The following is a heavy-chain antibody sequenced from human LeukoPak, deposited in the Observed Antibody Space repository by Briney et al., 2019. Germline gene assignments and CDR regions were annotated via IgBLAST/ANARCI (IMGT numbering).Heavy chain of an antibody. Sequence: GGSLRLSCAASGFTFSNAWMSWVRQAPGKGLEWVSAISGSGGSTYYADSVKGRFTISRDNSKNTLYLQMNSLRAEDTAVYYCAKDEDLTSGWPFDYWGQGTLVTVSS. CDR2: ISGSGGST. V-gene: IGHV3-23*01. CDR3: AKDEDLTSGWPFDY. CDR1: GFTFSNAW. D-gene: IGHD6-19*01. J-gene: IGHJ4*02.